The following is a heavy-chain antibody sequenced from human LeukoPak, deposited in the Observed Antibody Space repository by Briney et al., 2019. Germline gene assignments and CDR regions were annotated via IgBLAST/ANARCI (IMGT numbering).Heavy chain of an antibody. CDR2: IYHSGST. CDR3: ARHAIRRTLGSDY. CDR1: GGSISSYY. J-gene: IGHJ4*02. Sequence: PSETLSLTCTVSGGSISSYYWSWLRQPAGKGLEWIGRIYHSGSTYYNPSLKSRVTISVDTSKNQFSLKLSSMTAADTAVYYCARHAIRRTLGSDYWGQGTLVTVSS. V-gene: IGHV4-59*08. D-gene: IGHD1-26*01.